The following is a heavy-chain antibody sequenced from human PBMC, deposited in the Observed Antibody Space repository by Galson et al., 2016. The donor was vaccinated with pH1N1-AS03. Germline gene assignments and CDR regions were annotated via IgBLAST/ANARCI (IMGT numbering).Heavy chain of an antibody. CDR1: GFTFSSYR. D-gene: IGHD5-12*01. V-gene: IGHV3-48*02. CDR3: AREYNGLDPSYLYGMDV. Sequence: SLRLACAASGFTFSSYRMNWVRHAPGKGLEWVSYIGKGSGIIYYADSVRGRFTISRDDVNNSLCLQMHSLRDEDTAVYYCAREYNGLDPSYLYGMDVWGQGTTVIVSS. CDR2: IGKGSGII. J-gene: IGHJ6*02.